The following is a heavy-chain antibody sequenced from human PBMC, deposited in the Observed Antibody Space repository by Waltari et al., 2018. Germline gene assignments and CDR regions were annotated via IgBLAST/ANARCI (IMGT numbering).Heavy chain of an antibody. D-gene: IGHD1-1*01. CDR2: INQYGSEK. V-gene: IGHV3-7*01. Sequence: EVQLVESGGGLVQPGGSLRLSCAASGFTFSSYWMSWVRKAPGKGLEWVANINQYGSEKYYVESVKGRFTISRDNAKNSLYLQMNSLRAEDTAVYYCARGTPENPIDYWGQGTLVTVSS. J-gene: IGHJ4*02. CDR3: ARGTPENPIDY. CDR1: GFTFSSYW.